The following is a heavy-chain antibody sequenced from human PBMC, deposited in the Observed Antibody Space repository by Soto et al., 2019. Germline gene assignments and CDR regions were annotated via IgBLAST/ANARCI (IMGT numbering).Heavy chain of an antibody. CDR2: IYYSGST. Sequence: QVQLQESGPGLVKPSQTLSLTCTVSGGSISSGGYYWSWIRQHPGKGLEWIGYIYYSGSTYYNPSLKSRVTISVDTSKNQFSLKLSSVTAADTAVYYCARGILGYCSSTSCYGENWFDPWGQGTLVTVSS. D-gene: IGHD2-2*01. V-gene: IGHV4-31*03. J-gene: IGHJ5*02. CDR1: GGSISSGGYY. CDR3: ARGILGYCSSTSCYGENWFDP.